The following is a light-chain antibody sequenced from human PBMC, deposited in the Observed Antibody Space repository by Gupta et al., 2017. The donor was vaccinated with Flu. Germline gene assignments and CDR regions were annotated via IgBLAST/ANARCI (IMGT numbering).Light chain of an antibody. CDR1: QSVGTS. CDR3: QHRNNWLWT. CDR2: DAS. V-gene: IGKV3-11*01. J-gene: IGKJ1*01. Sequence: EIVLTQSPATLSLSPGERATLSCRASQSVGTSLAWYQQRPGQAPRLLIYDASNRATAIPARFIGGGSGTDFTLTISSLEPEDFAVYYCQHRNNWLWTFGQGTKVEIK.